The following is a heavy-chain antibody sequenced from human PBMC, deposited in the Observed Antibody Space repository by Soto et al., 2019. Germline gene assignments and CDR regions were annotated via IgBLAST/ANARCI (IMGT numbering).Heavy chain of an antibody. CDR1: GGYFSGYY. CDR3: ARDHYENNEYDAFDI. CDR2: INHSGST. J-gene: IGHJ3*02. Sequence: ASETLSLTCAVYGGYFSGYYWTWIRQPPGTGLEWIGEINHSGSTNYNPSLKSRVTISVDTSKNQFSLKLTSVTAADTAVYYCARDHYENNEYDAFDIWGQGTMVTVS. V-gene: IGHV4-34*01. D-gene: IGHD3-22*01.